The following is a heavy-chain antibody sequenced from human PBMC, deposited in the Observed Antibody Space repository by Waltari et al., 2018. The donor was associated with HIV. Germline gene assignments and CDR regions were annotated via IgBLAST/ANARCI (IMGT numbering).Heavy chain of an antibody. D-gene: IGHD3-10*01. Sequence: QVQLQESGPGLVKPSETLSLTCTVSGGSLTSDHWTWIRQPPGKGLEGIGYVSYSGNTNYNPSLKSRVTISVDTSKDQFSLKLSSVTAADTAVYYCATKLSGKGWFDPWGQGTLVTVSS. J-gene: IGHJ5*02. CDR2: VSYSGNT. V-gene: IGHV4-59*01. CDR1: GGSLTSDH. CDR3: ATKLSGKGWFDP.